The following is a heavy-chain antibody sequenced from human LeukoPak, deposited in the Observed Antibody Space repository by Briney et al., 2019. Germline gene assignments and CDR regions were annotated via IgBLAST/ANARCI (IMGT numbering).Heavy chain of an antibody. CDR3: ARETYYDFWSGYYRGYYYYYMDV. CDR1: GGTSSSYA. CDR2: IIPIFGTA. Sequence: ASVKVSCKASGGTSSSYAISWVRQAPGQGLEWMGGIIPIFGTANYAQKFQGRVTITADKSTSTAYMELRSLRSDDTAVYYCARETYYDFWSGYYRGYYYYYMDVWGKGTTVTVSS. J-gene: IGHJ6*03. V-gene: IGHV1-69*06. D-gene: IGHD3-3*01.